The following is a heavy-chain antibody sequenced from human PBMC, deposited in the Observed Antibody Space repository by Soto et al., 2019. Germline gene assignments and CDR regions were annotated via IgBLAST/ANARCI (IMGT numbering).Heavy chain of an antibody. J-gene: IGHJ6*02. CDR3: ARDYGEGEQIVYGMDV. CDR1: GGSISSSNYY. D-gene: IGHD4-17*01. V-gene: IGHV4-39*02. CDR2: IYYTGST. Sequence: SETRSLTGTVSGGSISSSNYYWGWIRQPPGKGLEWIGSIYYTGSTYYNPSLKSRVTISVDTSKNQFSLKLSSVTAADTAVYYCARDYGEGEQIVYGMDVWAQGTTVTVSS.